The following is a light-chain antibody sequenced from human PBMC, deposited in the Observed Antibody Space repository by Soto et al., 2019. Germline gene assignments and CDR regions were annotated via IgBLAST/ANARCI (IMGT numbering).Light chain of an antibody. CDR1: QSVSSSY. CDR2: GAS. V-gene: IGKV3-20*01. Sequence: EIVLTQSPGTLSLSPGARATLSCRASQSVSSSYLAWYQQKPGQAPRLLIYGASSRATGIPDRFSGSGSGADFPLTISRLEPEDFAVYYWQQYGSSPYTFGQGTKLEIK. J-gene: IGKJ2*01. CDR3: QQYGSSPYT.